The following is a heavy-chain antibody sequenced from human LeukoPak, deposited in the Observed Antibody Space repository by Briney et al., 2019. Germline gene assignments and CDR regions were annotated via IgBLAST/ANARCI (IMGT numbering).Heavy chain of an antibody. D-gene: IGHD3-22*01. CDR1: GFTFNNYT. CDR3: ATRITMIVVVISDDAEYFQH. CDR2: ITASGGST. V-gene: IGHV3-23*01. J-gene: IGHJ1*01. Sequence: PGGSLRLSCASSGFTFNNYTMTWVRQAPGKGLEWVSSITASGGSTYCADSVKGRFTISRDNSKNTLYLQMNSLRAEDTAVYYCATRITMIVVVISDDAEYFQHWGQGTLVTVSS.